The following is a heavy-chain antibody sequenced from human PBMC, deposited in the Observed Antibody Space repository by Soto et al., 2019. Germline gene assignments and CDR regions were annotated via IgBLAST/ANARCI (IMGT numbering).Heavy chain of an antibody. J-gene: IGHJ5*02. D-gene: IGHD3-16*01. CDR2: ISSSSSTI. CDR3: ARFTGWFDP. CDR1: GFTFSSYS. V-gene: IGHV3-48*02. Sequence: EVQLVESGGGLVQPGGSLRLSCAASGFTFSSYSMNWVRQAPGKGLEWVSYISSSSSTIYYADSVKGRFTNSRDNAKNSLYLQMNSLGDEDTAVYYCARFTGWFDPWGQGTLVTVSS.